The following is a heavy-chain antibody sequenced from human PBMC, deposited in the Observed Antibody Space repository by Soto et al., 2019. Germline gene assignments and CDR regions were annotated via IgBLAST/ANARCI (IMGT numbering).Heavy chain of an antibody. CDR1: GGSISSYY. CDR2: IYYSGST. V-gene: IGHV4-59*01. J-gene: IGHJ4*02. CDR3: ARVLTDPYYFDY. Sequence: PSETLSLTCTVSGGSISSYYWSWIRQPPGKGLEWIGHIYYSGSTNYNPSLKSRVTISVDTSKNQFSLKLSSVTAADTAVYYCARVLTDPYYFDYWGRRTLVTVSS.